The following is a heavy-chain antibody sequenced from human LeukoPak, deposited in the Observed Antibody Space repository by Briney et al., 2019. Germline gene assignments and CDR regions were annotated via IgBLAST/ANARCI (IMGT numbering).Heavy chain of an antibody. J-gene: IGHJ3*02. CDR3: AKDRVTMIIVVAFDI. D-gene: IGHD3-22*01. V-gene: IGHV3-23*01. CDR1: GFTFSNYA. Sequence: PGGSLRLSCAASGFTFSNYAMSWVRQAPGKGLEWVSAISGSGLRTYDAVSGKVRFTISRDISKQTLHLQMHSLGAEATAVYYSAKDRVTMIIVVAFDIWGQGAMVTVSS. CDR2: ISGSGLRT.